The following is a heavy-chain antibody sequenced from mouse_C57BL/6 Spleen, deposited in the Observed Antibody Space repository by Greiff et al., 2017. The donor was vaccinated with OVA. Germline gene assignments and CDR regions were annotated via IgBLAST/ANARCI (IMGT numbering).Heavy chain of an antibody. J-gene: IGHJ2*01. CDR2: IDPNSGGT. CDR3: ARGNEGNVDY. Sequence: VQLQQPGAELVKPGASVKLSCKASGYTFTSYWMHWVKQRPGQGLEWIGRIDPNSGGTTYYEQFKGKATLTVAKPSRTAYMQLSSLTSEDSAVYYCARGNEGNVDYWGQGTTLTVSS. CDR1: GYTFTSYW. D-gene: IGHD2-1*01. V-gene: IGHV1-72*01.